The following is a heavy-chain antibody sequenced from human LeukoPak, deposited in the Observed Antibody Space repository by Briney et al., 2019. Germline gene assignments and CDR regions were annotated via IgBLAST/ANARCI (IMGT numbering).Heavy chain of an antibody. D-gene: IGHD3-22*01. CDR2: ISGSAATT. Sequence: GGSLRLSCAASGFTFSTYGMTWVRQAPGKGLEWVSAISGSAATTFYADSVKGRFTISRDNSKNTLYLQMNSLRAEDTAVYYCARDRANYYDNRNYFDYWGQGTLVTVSS. CDR1: GFTFSTYG. CDR3: ARDRANYYDNRNYFDY. J-gene: IGHJ4*02. V-gene: IGHV3-23*01.